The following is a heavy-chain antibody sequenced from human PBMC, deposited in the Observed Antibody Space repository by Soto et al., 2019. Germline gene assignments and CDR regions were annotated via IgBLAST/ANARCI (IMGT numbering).Heavy chain of an antibody. Sequence: TGGSLRLSCAASGFTFSSYSMNWVRQATGKGLEWVSYISSSSSTIYYADSVKGRFTISRDNAKNSLYLQMNSLRAEDTAVYYCARDYTVIFGVVDLETDYWGQGTLLTVSS. CDR1: GFTFSSYS. V-gene: IGHV3-48*01. CDR3: ARDYTVIFGVVDLETDY. D-gene: IGHD3-3*01. CDR2: ISSSSSTI. J-gene: IGHJ4*02.